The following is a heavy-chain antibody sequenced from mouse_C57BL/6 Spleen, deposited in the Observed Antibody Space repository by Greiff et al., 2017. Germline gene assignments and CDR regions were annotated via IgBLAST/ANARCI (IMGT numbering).Heavy chain of an antibody. CDR1: GYTFTSYW. CDR2: INPSSGYT. D-gene: IGHD3-1*01. Sequence: QVQLQQSGAELAKPGASVKLSCKASGYTFTSYWMHWVKQRPGQGLEWIGYINPSSGYTKYNQKFKGKATLTADKTSSTAYMQLSSLTYEDSAAYYCARAGWSIQLYYSMDYWGQGTSGTVSS. V-gene: IGHV1-7*01. CDR3: ARAGWSIQLYYSMDY. J-gene: IGHJ4*01.